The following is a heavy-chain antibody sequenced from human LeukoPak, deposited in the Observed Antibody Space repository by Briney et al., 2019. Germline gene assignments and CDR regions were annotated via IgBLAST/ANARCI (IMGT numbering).Heavy chain of an antibody. D-gene: IGHD6-13*01. CDR3: AREGAAGEFDY. CDR1: GGTFSSYA. Sequence: ASVKVSCKASGGTFSSYAISWVRQAPGLGLEWMGGIIPIFGTANYAQKFQGRVTITADESTSTAYMELSSLRSEDTAVYYCAREGAAGEFDYWGQGTLVTVSS. V-gene: IGHV1-69*13. CDR2: IIPIFGTA. J-gene: IGHJ4*02.